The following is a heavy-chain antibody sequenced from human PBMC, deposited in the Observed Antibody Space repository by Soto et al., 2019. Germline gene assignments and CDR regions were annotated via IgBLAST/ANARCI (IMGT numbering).Heavy chain of an antibody. CDR1: XFTFSSXA. Sequence: GGSLRLSCAASXFTFSSXAMXXXRXAPGKGLEWXAVIYEHGSNKYYAESVKGRFTISRDNSKNTLYLQMNSLRAEDTAVYYCAXXAGVTMGYWGQGTLVTVSS. CDR3: AXXAGVTMGY. D-gene: IGHD3-10*01. V-gene: IGHV3-30-3*01. CDR2: IYEHGSNK. J-gene: IGHJ4*02.